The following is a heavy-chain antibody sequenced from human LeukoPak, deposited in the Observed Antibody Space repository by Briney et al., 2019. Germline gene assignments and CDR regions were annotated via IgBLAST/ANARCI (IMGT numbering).Heavy chain of an antibody. D-gene: IGHD2-2*01. CDR3: ARAGIVVVPAAHGGAFDI. CDR1: GFTFSSYA. CDR2: ISGSGGST. J-gene: IGHJ3*02. V-gene: IGHV3-23*01. Sequence: GGSLRLSCAASGFTFSSYAMSWVRQAPGKGLEWVSAISGSGGSTYYADSVKGRFTISRDNSKNTLYLQMNSLRAEDTAVYYCARAGIVVVPAAHGGAFDIWGQGTMVTVSS.